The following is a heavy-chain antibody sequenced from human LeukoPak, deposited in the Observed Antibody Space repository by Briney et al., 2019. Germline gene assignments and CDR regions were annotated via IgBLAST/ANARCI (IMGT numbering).Heavy chain of an antibody. J-gene: IGHJ4*02. V-gene: IGHV3-23*01. CDR3: AKVHTDMIYDWVDY. Sequence: GGSLGLSCAASGFTFNNYAMTGVRQAPGKGLEWVSAISGSVVSTYYADSVKGRFTISRDNSKNTLYLQMNSLRAEDTAVYYCAKVHTDMIYDWVDYWGQGTLVTVSS. D-gene: IGHD5/OR15-5a*01. CDR1: GFTFNNYA. CDR2: ISGSVVST.